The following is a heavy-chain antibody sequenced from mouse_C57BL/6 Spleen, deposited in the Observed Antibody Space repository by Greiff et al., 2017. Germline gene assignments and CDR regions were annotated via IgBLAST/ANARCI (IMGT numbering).Heavy chain of an antibody. V-gene: IGHV1-82*01. CDR3: ARSYYGSRFAY. J-gene: IGHJ3*01. CDR1: GYAFSSSW. CDR2: IYPGDGAT. Sequence: QVQLKESGPELVKPGASVQISCKASGYAFSSSWMNWVKQRPGKGLEWIGRIYPGDGATNYNGKFKGKATLTADKSSSTAYMQLSSLTSEDSAVYFCARSYYGSRFAYWGQGTLVTVSA. D-gene: IGHD1-1*01.